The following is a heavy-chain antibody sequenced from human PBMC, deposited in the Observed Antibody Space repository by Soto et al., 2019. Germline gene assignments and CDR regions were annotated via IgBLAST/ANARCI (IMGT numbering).Heavy chain of an antibody. CDR1: GFTFSSYG. CDR3: ARGPQLGGGLYYGMDV. V-gene: IGHV3-33*01. J-gene: IGHJ6*02. Sequence: GGSLRLSCAASGFTFSSYGMHWVRQAPGKGLEWVAVIWYDGSNKYYADSVKGRFTISRDNSKNTLYLQMNSLRAEDTAVYYCARGPQLGGGLYYGMDVWGQGTTVTVSS. CDR2: IWYDGSNK. D-gene: IGHD7-27*01.